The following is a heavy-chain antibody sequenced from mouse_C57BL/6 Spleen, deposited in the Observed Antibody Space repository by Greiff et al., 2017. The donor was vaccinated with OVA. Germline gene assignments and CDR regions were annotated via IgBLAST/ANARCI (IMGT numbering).Heavy chain of an antibody. CDR3: ARDDYYGSSWGAWFAY. CDR2: INYDGSST. V-gene: IGHV5-16*01. Sequence: EVKLMESEGGLVQPGSSMKLSCTASGFTFSDYYMAWVRQVPEKGLEWVANINYDGSSTYYLDSLKSRFIISRDNAKNILYLQMSSLKSEDTATYYCARDDYYGSSWGAWFAYWGQGTLVTVSA. CDR1: GFTFSDYY. J-gene: IGHJ3*01. D-gene: IGHD1-1*01.